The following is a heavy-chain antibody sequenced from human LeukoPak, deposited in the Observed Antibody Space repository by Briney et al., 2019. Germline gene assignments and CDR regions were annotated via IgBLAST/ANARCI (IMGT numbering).Heavy chain of an antibody. CDR2: INPSGGST. V-gene: IGHV1-46*01. CDR3: ARVESWESNISNYLDY. CDR1: GYTFTSYY. J-gene: IGHJ4*02. D-gene: IGHD3-10*01. Sequence: ASVTVSCKASGYTFTSYYMHWVRQAPGQGLEWMGIINPSGGSTSYAHKFQGRVTMTRDMSTSTVYMELSSPRSEDTAVYYCARVESWESNISNYLDYWGQGTLVTVSS.